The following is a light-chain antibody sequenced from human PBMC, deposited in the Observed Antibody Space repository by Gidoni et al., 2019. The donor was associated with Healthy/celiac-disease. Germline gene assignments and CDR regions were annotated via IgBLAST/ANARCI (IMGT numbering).Light chain of an antibody. Sequence: DIQMTQSPSTLSASVGDRVTITCRASQSISSWLAWYQQKPGKAPKLLIYKASSLESGVPSRFSGSGSGTEFTLTISSLQPEDFATYYCQQYNSYSMYTFGQGTKLEIK. V-gene: IGKV1-5*03. CDR1: QSISSW. CDR2: KAS. J-gene: IGKJ2*01. CDR3: QQYNSYSMYT.